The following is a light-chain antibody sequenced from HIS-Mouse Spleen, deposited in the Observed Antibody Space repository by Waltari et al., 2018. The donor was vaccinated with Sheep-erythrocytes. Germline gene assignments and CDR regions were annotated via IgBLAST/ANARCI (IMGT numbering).Light chain of an antibody. CDR2: EDS. CDR3: YSTDSSGNHSNWV. J-gene: IGLJ3*02. V-gene: IGLV3-10*01. Sequence: SYELTQPPSVSVSPGQTARITCSGAALPKKYAYWYPQKSGQAPVLVIYEDSKRPSGIPERFSGSSSGTMATLTISGAQVEDEADYYCYSTDSSGNHSNWVFGGGTKLTVL. CDR1: ALPKKY.